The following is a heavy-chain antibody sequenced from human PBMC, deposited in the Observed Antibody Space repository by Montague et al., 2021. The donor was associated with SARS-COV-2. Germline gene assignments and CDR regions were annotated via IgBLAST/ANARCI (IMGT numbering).Heavy chain of an antibody. V-gene: IGHV3-23*01. D-gene: IGHD1-14*01. Sequence: SLRLSCAASGFIFTNYGMNWVRRAPGKGLESVAGISGFGGGTYYSDSVKGRFTISRATSNSTLFLQMDGLRAEDTAIYYCAKSFTGTRNWFDIWGQGTLVTDSS. J-gene: IGHJ5*02. CDR1: GFIFTNYG. CDR2: ISGFGGGT. CDR3: AKSFTGTRNWFDI.